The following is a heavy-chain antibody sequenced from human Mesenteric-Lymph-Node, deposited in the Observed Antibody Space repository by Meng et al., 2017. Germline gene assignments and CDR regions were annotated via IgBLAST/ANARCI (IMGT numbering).Heavy chain of an antibody. D-gene: IGHD3-22*01. V-gene: IGHV1-69*13. J-gene: IGHJ5*02. Sequence: SVKVSCKASGGTFSSYAISWVRQAPGQGLEWMGGIIPIFGTANYAQKFQGRVTITADESTSTAYMELSSLRSEDTAVYYCAGNTYYYDSSGYTWGQGTLVTVSS. CDR3: AGNTYYYDSSGYT. CDR2: IIPIFGTA. CDR1: GGTFSSYA.